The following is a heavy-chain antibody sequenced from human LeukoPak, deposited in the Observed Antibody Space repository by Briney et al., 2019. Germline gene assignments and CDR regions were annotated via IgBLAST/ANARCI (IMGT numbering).Heavy chain of an antibody. CDR3: VRDGPSWGLL. J-gene: IGHJ4*02. V-gene: IGHV4-4*07. Sequence: PSETLSLTCTVSGGSIGTYYWSWILQPAGKGLEWIGRVFTTGGANYNPSLKSRVTMSLDTSRNLFSLKLNSVTAADTAVYYCVRDGPSWGLLWGQGALVTVSS. CDR2: VFTTGGA. CDR1: GGSIGTYY. D-gene: IGHD7-27*01.